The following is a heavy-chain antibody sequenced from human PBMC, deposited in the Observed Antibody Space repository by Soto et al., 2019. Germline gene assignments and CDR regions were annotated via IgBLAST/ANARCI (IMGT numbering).Heavy chain of an antibody. Sequence: QVQLQESGPGLVKPSQTLSLTCTVSGGSISSGGYYWSWIRQHPGKGLEWIGYIYNSGSTYYNPSLQSGINISADTYKKQFSLKLISVTATNTAVYYCARAPAPCGQGTLVTVSS. J-gene: IGHJ5*02. CDR2: IYNSGST. V-gene: IGHV4-31*03. CDR1: GGSISSGGYY. CDR3: ARAPAP.